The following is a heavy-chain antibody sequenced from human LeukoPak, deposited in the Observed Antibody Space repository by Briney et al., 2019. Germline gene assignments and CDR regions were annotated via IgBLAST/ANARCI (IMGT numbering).Heavy chain of an antibody. J-gene: IGHJ4*02. CDR3: ARVEWSLDY. CDR2: INHSGST. D-gene: IGHD3-3*01. V-gene: IGHV4-34*01. Sequence: SSETLSLTCAVYGGSFSGYYWSWIRQPPGKGLEWIGEINHSGSTNYNPSLKSRVTISVDTSKNQFSLKLRSVTAADTAVYYCARVEWSLDYWGQGTLVTVSS. CDR1: GGSFSGYY.